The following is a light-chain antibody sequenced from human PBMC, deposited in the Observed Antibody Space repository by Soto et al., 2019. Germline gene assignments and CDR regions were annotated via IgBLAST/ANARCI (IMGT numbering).Light chain of an antibody. Sequence: QSALTQPPSVSGAPGQRVTISCTGSSSNIGAGYNVHWYQQFPGTAPKLLIYGNNNRPSGVPDRFSGSKSGTSGSLAVTGLQAEDEADYYCQSYDNSLSGHVVFGGGTKVTVL. CDR1: SSNIGAGYN. V-gene: IGLV1-40*01. CDR3: QSYDNSLSGHVV. J-gene: IGLJ2*01. CDR2: GNN.